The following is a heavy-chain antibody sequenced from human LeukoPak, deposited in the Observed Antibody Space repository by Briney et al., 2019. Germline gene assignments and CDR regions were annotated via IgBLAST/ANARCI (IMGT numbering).Heavy chain of an antibody. D-gene: IGHD2-15*01. CDR3: AKEPPWGSGFDY. V-gene: IGHV3-30*02. J-gene: IGHJ4*02. Sequence: GGSVKVSCTASGITFSSYGMHWVRQAPGKGLEWVAFIRDDKNNKNYAGSVMGRFTIYRDNSKNTLCLQMNSLRAEDTAVYYCAKEPPWGSGFDYWGQGTLVTVSS. CDR1: GITFSSYG. CDR2: IRDDKNNK.